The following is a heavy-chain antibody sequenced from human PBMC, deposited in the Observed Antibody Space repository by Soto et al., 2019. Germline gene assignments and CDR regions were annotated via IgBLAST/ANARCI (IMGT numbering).Heavy chain of an antibody. CDR3: AHAYGGTSWPNDAFDV. J-gene: IGHJ3*01. Sequence: QITLKESGPTLVKPTQTLTLTCIFSGFSLSADGVGVGWIRQPPGKALEWLAIIYWDDDKRYRPSLKSRLTIPKDTSKIHVVLTMTNMDPVDTGTYYCAHAYGGTSWPNDAFDVWGQGTVVTFSS. V-gene: IGHV2-5*02. CDR2: IYWDDDK. D-gene: IGHD2-2*01. CDR1: GFSLSADGVG.